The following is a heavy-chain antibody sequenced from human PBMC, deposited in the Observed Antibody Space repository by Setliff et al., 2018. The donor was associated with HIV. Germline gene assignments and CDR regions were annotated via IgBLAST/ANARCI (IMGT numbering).Heavy chain of an antibody. J-gene: IGHJ4*02. D-gene: IGHD2-15*01. V-gene: IGHV1-3*01. CDR2: INAGNGDT. CDR1: GYILTSYA. CDR3: ARDRGYCSGASCYGLDY. Sequence: ASVKVSGKASGYILTSYAIHWVRQAPGQGLEWMGWINAGNGDTKYSHKFQGRVSITRDTSANTAYMELSSLRSEDTAVYYCARDRGYCSGASCYGLDYWGQGTLVTVSS.